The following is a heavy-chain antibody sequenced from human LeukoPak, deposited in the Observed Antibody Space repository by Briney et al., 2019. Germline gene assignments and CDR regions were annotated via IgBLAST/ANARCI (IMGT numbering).Heavy chain of an antibody. Sequence: PGGSLRLSCAASGFTFSSYAMSWVRQAPGKGLEWVSAISGSGGSTYYADSMKGRFTISRDNSKNTLYLQMNSLRAEDTAVYYCAKDRSSRLLWFGESGRNDAFDIWGQGTMVTVSS. V-gene: IGHV3-23*01. CDR1: GFTFSSYA. CDR3: AKDRSSRLLWFGESGRNDAFDI. D-gene: IGHD3-10*01. J-gene: IGHJ3*02. CDR2: ISGSGGST.